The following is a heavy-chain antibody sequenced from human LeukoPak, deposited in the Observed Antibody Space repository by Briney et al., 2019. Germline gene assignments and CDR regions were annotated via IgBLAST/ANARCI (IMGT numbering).Heavy chain of an antibody. V-gene: IGHV5-51*01. Sequence: GESLKISCKGSGYSSTSYWIGWVRQMPGKGLEWMGIIYPGDSDVRYSPSFQGQVTISADKSISTAYLQWSSLKASDTAMYYCARVRGYSYGLGVYYFDYWGQGTLVTVSS. J-gene: IGHJ4*02. D-gene: IGHD5-18*01. CDR3: ARVRGYSYGLGVYYFDY. CDR2: IYPGDSDV. CDR1: GYSSTSYW.